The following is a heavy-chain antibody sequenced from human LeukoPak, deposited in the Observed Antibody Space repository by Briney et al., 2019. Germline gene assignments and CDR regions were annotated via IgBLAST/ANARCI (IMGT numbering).Heavy chain of an antibody. CDR3: ARHKEESGAYRPNDY. CDR2: IYYSGST. J-gene: IGHJ4*02. CDR1: GGSISSGDYY. Sequence: SETLSLTCTVSGGSISSGDYYWSWIRQPPGKGLEWIGYIYYSGSTDYNPSLKSRVTMSVDTSKNQFSLKLSSVTAADTAVYYCARHKEESGAYRPNDYWGQGTLVTVSS. D-gene: IGHD1-1*01. V-gene: IGHV4-30-4*01.